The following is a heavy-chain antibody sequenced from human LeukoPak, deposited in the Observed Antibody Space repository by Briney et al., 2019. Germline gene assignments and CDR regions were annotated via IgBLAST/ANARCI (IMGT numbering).Heavy chain of an antibody. Sequence: GGSLRLSCAASGFNFDSYGMHWVRQAPGKGLEWVAFIRYDGSNEYYADSVKGRFTISRDNAKNSLYLQMNSLRAEDTAVYYCARAVVVTAILSWFDPWGQGTLVTVSS. J-gene: IGHJ5*02. D-gene: IGHD2-21*02. CDR1: GFNFDSYG. CDR3: ARAVVVTAILSWFDP. CDR2: IRYDGSNE. V-gene: IGHV3-30*02.